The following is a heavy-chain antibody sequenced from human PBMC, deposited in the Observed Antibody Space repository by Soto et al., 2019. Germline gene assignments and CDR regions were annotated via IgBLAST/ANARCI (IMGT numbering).Heavy chain of an antibody. CDR2: ISYEGSHT. V-gene: IGHV3-30*18. D-gene: IGHD2-15*01. CDR3: AKEVHCGGCSCSWSEGFDY. J-gene: IGHJ4*02. CDR1: GFIFSSYG. Sequence: QVQLVESGGGVVQPGRSLRLSCAASGFIFSSYGMHWVRQAPGKGLEWVAVISYEGSHTYYADSVKGRFTITKDNSKNTLYLQMNSLRPEDTAVYYWAKEVHCGGCSCSWSEGFDYWGQGTLLTVSS.